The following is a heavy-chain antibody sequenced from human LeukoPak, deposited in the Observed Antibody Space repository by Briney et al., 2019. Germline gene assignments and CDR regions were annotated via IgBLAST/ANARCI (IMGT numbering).Heavy chain of an antibody. V-gene: IGHV3-23*01. CDR2: ISGSGGST. CDR3: AKDRGSSTPRYYFDY. CDR1: GFTFSSYA. D-gene: IGHD6-13*01. J-gene: IGHJ4*02. Sequence: GGSLRLSCAASGFTFSSYAMSWVRQAPGKGLECVSAISGSGGSTYYADSVKGRFTISRDNSKNTLYLQMNSLRAEDTAVYYCAKDRGSSTPRYYFDYWGQGTLVTVSS.